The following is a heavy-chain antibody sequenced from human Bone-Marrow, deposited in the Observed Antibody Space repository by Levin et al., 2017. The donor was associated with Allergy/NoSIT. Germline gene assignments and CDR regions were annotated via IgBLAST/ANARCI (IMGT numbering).Heavy chain of an antibody. CDR3: ARAFYYDSSGYFYFDY. CDR1: EFTFSTYT. CDR2: ISSSSTYI. J-gene: IGHJ4*02. Sequence: ASETLSLTCAASEFTFSTYTMNWVRQAPGKGLEWVSSISSSSTYIYYADSVKGRFTISRDNAKNSLYLQMNSLRAEDTAVYYCARAFYYDSSGYFYFDYWGQGTLVTVSS. V-gene: IGHV3-21*01. D-gene: IGHD3-22*01.